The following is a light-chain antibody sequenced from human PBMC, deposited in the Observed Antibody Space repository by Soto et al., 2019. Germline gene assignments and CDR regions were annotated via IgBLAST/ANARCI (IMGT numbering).Light chain of an antibody. CDR2: APS. V-gene: IGKV1-39*01. Sequence: DIQMTQSPSSLSASVGDRVTITCRASQSISSYLNWYQQKPGKAPKLLIYAPSSLQSGVPSRFSGSGSGTDFTLTISSLQPDDFATYYGQQSYSNPSITFGQGTRLEIK. CDR1: QSISSY. CDR3: QQSYSNPSIT. J-gene: IGKJ5*01.